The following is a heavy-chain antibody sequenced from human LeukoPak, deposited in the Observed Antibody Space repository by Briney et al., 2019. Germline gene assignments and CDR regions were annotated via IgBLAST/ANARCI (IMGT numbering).Heavy chain of an antibody. J-gene: IGHJ6*02. CDR1: GFTFSSYA. Sequence: GGSLRLSCAASGFTFSSYAMHWVRQAPGKGLEWVAVISYDGSNKYYADSVKGRFTISRDNSKNTLYLQMNSLRAEDTAVYYCAKGDGTVWFGELLYVPGFRGMDVWGQGTTVTVSS. D-gene: IGHD3-10*01. CDR2: ISYDGSNK. CDR3: AKGDGTVWFGELLYVPGFRGMDV. V-gene: IGHV3-30*04.